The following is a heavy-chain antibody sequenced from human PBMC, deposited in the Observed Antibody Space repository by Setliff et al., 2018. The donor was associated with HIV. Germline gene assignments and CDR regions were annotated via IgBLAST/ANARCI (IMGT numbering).Heavy chain of an antibody. CDR2: ISGSGGVM. CDR3: ARDRGGSYTPLNF. V-gene: IGHV3-11*04. D-gene: IGHD1-26*01. CDR1: GFSFSDYF. J-gene: IGHJ4*02. Sequence: GGSLRLSCAVSGFSFSDYFMTWIRQAPGKGLEWVSYISGSGGVMAYADSVKGRFTISRDNARNSLYLQLNSLRAEDTAVYYCARDRGGSYTPLNFWGQGTLVTVSS.